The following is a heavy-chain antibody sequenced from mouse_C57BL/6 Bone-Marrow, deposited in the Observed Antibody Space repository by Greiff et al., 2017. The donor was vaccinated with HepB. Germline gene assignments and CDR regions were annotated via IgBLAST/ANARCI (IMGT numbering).Heavy chain of an antibody. Sequence: QVQLQQPGAELVKPGASVKLSCKASGYTFTSYWMHWVKQRPGQGLEWIGMIHPNSGSTNYNEKFKSKATLTVDKSSSTAYMQLSSLTSEDSAVYYCAREGLCLDYYAMDYWGQGTSVTVSS. J-gene: IGHJ4*01. CDR3: AREGLCLDYYAMDY. V-gene: IGHV1-64*01. CDR2: IHPNSGST. D-gene: IGHD1-1*02. CDR1: GYTFTSYW.